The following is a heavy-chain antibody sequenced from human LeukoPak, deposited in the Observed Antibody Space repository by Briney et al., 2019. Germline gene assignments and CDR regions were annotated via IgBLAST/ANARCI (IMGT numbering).Heavy chain of an antibody. D-gene: IGHD3-10*01. CDR2: ISGDGGDI. CDR3: AKMGSSEAIYRPFDY. J-gene: IGHJ4*02. Sequence: GGSLRLSCEASGFTFDDYAMLWVRQAPGQGLEWVSLISGDGGDIYYADSVKGRFTISRDNSKNSLFLEMNSLRTEDTALYYCAKMGSSEAIYRPFDYWGQGPLVTVSS. V-gene: IGHV3-43*02. CDR1: GFTFDDYA.